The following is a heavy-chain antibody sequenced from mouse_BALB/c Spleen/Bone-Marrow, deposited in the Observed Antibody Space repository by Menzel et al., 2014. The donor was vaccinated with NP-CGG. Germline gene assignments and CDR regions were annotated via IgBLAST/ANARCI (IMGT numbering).Heavy chain of an antibody. CDR3: ARYGGRSYDGFAY. CDR1: GYTFTIYW. J-gene: IGHJ3*01. Sequence: QVQLQQSGAELAKPGASAKMSCKASGYTFTIYWMHWVKQRPGQGLEWIGYINPSTGYTEYNQKFKDKATLTADKSSSTAYMQLSSLTSEDSAVYYCARYGGRSYDGFAYWGQGTLVTVSA. V-gene: IGHV1-7*01. CDR2: INPSTGYT. D-gene: IGHD2-12*01.